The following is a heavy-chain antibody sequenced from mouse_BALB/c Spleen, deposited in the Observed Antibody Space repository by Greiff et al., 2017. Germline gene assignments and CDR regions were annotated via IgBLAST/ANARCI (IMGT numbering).Heavy chain of an antibody. J-gene: IGHJ4*01. CDR3: ARRGTATNAMDY. CDR1: GDSITSGY. V-gene: IGHV3-8*02. Sequence: LQESGPSLVKPSQTLSLTCSVTGDSITSGYWNWVRKFPGNKLEYMGYISYSGSTYYNPSLKSRISITRDTSKNKYYLQLNSVTTEDTATYYCARRGTATNAMDYWGQGTSVTVSS. D-gene: IGHD1-2*01. CDR2: ISYSGST.